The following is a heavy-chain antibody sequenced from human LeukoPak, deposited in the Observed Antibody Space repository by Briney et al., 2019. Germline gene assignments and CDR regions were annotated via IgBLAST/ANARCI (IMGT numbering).Heavy chain of an antibody. D-gene: IGHD7-27*01. V-gene: IGHV3-21*01. Sequence: GGSLRLSCAASGFTFSRYSMNWVRQAPGKGLEWVSSISNDAHFIYYADALKGRITVSRDNAKNSLYLQMDSLAVEDTAVYYCAKANWDDAFDIWGQGTMVTVSS. CDR3: AKANWDDAFDI. CDR2: ISNDAHFI. CDR1: GFTFSRYS. J-gene: IGHJ3*02.